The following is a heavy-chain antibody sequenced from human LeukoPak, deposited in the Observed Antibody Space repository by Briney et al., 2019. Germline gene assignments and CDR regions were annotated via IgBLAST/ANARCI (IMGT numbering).Heavy chain of an antibody. CDR2: ISYDGSNK. D-gene: IGHD5-18*01. CDR1: GFTFSSYA. CDR3: ARDPDTGWAFGI. Sequence: PGRSLRLSCAASGFTFSSYAMHWVRQAPGKGLEWVAVISYDGSNKYYADSVKGRFTISRDNSKNTLYLQMNSLRAEDTAVYYCARDPDTGWAFGIWGQGTMVTVSS. V-gene: IGHV3-30-3*01. J-gene: IGHJ3*02.